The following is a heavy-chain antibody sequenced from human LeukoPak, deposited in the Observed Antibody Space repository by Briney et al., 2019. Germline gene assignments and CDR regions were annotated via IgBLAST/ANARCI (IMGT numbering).Heavy chain of an antibody. Sequence: SVKVSCKAPGYTFTSYAMNWVRQAPGQGLEWMGGIIPIFGTANYAQKFQGRVTITADKSTSTAYMELSSLRSEDTAVYYCARDGDSSGWYYFDYWGQGTLVTVSS. D-gene: IGHD6-19*01. CDR1: GYTFTSYA. J-gene: IGHJ4*02. CDR2: IIPIFGTA. CDR3: ARDGDSSGWYYFDY. V-gene: IGHV1-69*06.